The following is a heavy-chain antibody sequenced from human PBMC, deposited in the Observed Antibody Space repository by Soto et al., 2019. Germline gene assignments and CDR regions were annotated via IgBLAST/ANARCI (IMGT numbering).Heavy chain of an antibody. V-gene: IGHV4-59*04. D-gene: IGHD3-22*01. CDR3: ARLGGVVVVSFDY. CDR1: DGSIRSYY. CDR2: IYYDGNT. Sequence: SETLSLTCTVSDGSIRSYYWSWIRQPPGKGLETIANIYYDGNTYYNPSLESRVTISVDTSKNQFSLKLSSVTAADTAVYYCARLGGVVVVSFDYWGQGTMVTVSS. J-gene: IGHJ4*02.